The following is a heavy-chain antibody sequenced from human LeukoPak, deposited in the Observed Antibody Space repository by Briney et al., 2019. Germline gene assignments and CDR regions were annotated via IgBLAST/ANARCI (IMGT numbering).Heavy chain of an antibody. Sequence: SETLSLTCTVSGYSISSGYYWGWIRQPPGKGLEWIGSIYHSGSTYYNPSLKSRVTISVDTSKNQFSLKLSSVTAADTAVYYCARILWHSGYAYDAFDIWGQGTMVTVSS. D-gene: IGHD5-12*01. CDR2: IYHSGST. CDR3: ARILWHSGYAYDAFDI. CDR1: GYSISSGYY. V-gene: IGHV4-38-2*02. J-gene: IGHJ3*02.